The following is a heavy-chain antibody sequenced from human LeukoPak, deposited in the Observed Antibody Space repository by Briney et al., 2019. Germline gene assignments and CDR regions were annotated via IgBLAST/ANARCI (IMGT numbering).Heavy chain of an antibody. CDR1: GGTFSSYA. CDR2: IIPIFGTA. CDR3: ARYYGGNSFNNWFDP. D-gene: IGHD4-23*01. Sequence: ASVKVSCKASGGTFSSYAISWVRQAPGQGLEWMGGIIPIFGTANYAQKFQGRVTITADESTSTAYMELSSPRSEDTAVYYCARYYGGNSFNNWFDPWGQGTLVTVSS. V-gene: IGHV1-69*13. J-gene: IGHJ5*02.